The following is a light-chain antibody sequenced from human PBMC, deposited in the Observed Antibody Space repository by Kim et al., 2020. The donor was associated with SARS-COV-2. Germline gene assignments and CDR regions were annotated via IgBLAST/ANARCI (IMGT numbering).Light chain of an antibody. J-gene: IGKJ2*01. CDR1: QSVNSN. CDR2: GAS. V-gene: IGKV3-15*01. CDR3: KQYDNWTPYT. Sequence: SPGERATPSCRASQSVNSNVAWYQQQPGQAPRLLIYGASTRATDIPARLSGSGSGTEFTLIISSLESEDMAVYYCKQYDNWTPYTFGQGTKVDIK.